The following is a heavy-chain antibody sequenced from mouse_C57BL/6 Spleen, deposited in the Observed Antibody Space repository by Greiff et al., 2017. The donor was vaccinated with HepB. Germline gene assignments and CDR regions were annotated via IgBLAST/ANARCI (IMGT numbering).Heavy chain of an antibody. CDR3: LSTMVTPWFAY. CDR1: GYTFTDYE. V-gene: IGHV1-15*01. D-gene: IGHD2-2*01. J-gene: IGHJ3*01. CDR2: IDPETGGT. Sequence: QVQLQQSGAELVRPGASVTLSCKASGYTFTDYEMHWVKQTPVHGLEWIGAIDPETGGTAYNQKFKGKAILTADKSSSTAYMELRSLTSEDSAVYYCLSTMVTPWFAYWGQGTLVTVSA.